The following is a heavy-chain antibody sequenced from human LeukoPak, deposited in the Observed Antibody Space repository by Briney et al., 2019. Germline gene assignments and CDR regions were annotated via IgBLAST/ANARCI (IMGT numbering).Heavy chain of an antibody. Sequence: GGSLRLSCAASGFTFSSYSMNWVRQAPGKGLEWVSSISSSYIYYADSVKGRFTISRDNAKNSLYLQMNSLRAEDTAVYYCASYGVSGRYRVDYWGQGTLVTVSS. CDR1: GFTFSSYS. D-gene: IGHD6-19*01. CDR3: ASYGVSGRYRVDY. J-gene: IGHJ4*02. CDR2: ISSSYI. V-gene: IGHV3-21*01.